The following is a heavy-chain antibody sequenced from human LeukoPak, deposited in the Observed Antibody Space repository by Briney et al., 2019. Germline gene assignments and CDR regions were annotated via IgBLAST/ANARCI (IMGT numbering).Heavy chain of an antibody. D-gene: IGHD3-22*01. CDR1: GFTFSSYA. J-gene: IGHJ4*02. V-gene: IGHV3-30*04. CDR2: ISYDGSNK. CDR3: ARGGKKVVVIGSDY. Sequence: GGSLRLSCAASGFTFSSYAMHWVRQAPGKGLEWVAVISYDGSNKYYADSVKGRFTISRDNSKNTLYLQMNSLRAEDTAVYYCARGGKKVVVIGSDYWGQGTLVTVSS.